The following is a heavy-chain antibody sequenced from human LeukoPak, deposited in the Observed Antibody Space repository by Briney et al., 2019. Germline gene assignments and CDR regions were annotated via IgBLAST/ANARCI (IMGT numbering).Heavy chain of an antibody. J-gene: IGHJ5*02. V-gene: IGHV4-30-4*01. D-gene: IGHD2-2*01. CDR2: FYYSGST. CDR3: ARDRARCSTTGCPLPYNWFDP. Sequence: SETLSLTCTVSGGSINSGDFYWRWTRQPPGKGGGWIGYFYYSGSTYYTPSLKSRVIISQDTSKNQFSLKLSSVTAADTAVYYCARDRARCSTTGCPLPYNWFDPWGQGALVTVSS. CDR1: GGSINSGDFY.